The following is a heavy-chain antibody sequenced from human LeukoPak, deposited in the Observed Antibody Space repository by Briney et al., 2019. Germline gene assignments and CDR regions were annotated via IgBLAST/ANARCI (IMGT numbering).Heavy chain of an antibody. V-gene: IGHV4-59*01. CDR1: GGSISSYY. Sequence: SETLSPTCTVSGGSISSYYWSWIRQPPGKGLEWIGYIYYSGSTNYNPSLKSRVTISVDTSKNQFSLKLSSVTAADTAVYYCARGLGYCSSTSCYTEDYYYYYMDVWGKGTTVTVSS. CDR2: IYYSGST. CDR3: ARGLGYCSSTSCYTEDYYYYYMDV. D-gene: IGHD2-2*02. J-gene: IGHJ6*03.